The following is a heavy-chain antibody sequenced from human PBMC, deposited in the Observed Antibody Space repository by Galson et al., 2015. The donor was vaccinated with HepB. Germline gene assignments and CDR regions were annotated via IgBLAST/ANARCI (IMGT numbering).Heavy chain of an antibody. CDR1: GGSVSSYY. CDR2: SHYRRST. Sequence: ETLSLTCSVSGGSVSSYYWRWIRQPPGKGLEWIGYSHYRRSTNYNPSLKSRVTISVDTSKNQFSLRLSSVTAADTAVYYCARVDDGTAYHPYWFDPRGQGTLVTVSS. D-gene: IGHD3-22*01. V-gene: IGHV4-59*02. J-gene: IGHJ5*02. CDR3: ARVDDGTAYHPYWFDP.